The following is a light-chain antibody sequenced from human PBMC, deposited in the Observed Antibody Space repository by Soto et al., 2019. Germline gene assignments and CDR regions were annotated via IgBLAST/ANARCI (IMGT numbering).Light chain of an antibody. CDR2: GAS. Sequence: EIVLTQSPGTLSLSPGEGATLSCRSSQYIATSYLAWYQQRRGQAPRLLIYGASNRATGIPARFSGSGSETDFTLTISSLEPEDFAVYYCQQRSNWPLTFGGGTKVDIK. J-gene: IGKJ4*01. CDR3: QQRSNWPLT. CDR1: QYIATSY. V-gene: IGKV3-11*01.